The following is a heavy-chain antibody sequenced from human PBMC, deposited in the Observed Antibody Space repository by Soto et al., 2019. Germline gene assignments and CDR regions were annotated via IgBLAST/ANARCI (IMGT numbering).Heavy chain of an antibody. J-gene: IGHJ5*02. Sequence: GASLKVSCQASGGNFTSHGVSWVRQAPGQGLACMGGIMPIFGTTNYAQKFRGRVTITADEPASTVYMEPRSLTSEDTAVYYCARGSGRGWYNWFDPWGQGTPVTVSS. D-gene: IGHD6-19*01. CDR2: IMPIFGTT. V-gene: IGHV1-69*13. CDR3: ARGSGRGWYNWFDP. CDR1: GGNFTSHG.